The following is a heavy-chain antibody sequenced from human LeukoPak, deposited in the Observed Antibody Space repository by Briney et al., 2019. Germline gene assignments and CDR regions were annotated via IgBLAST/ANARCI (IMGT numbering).Heavy chain of an antibody. D-gene: IGHD2-15*01. CDR3: ARGRIYFDY. V-gene: IGHV3-48*03. CDR1: GFTFNSYD. CDR2: ISSSGGTI. Sequence: GGSLRLSCAASGFTFNSYDMNWVRQAPGKGLEWVSYISSSGGTIYYADSVKGRLTISRDNAKNSLYLQMNSLRAEDTAVYYCARGRIYFDYWGQGSLVTVSS. J-gene: IGHJ4*02.